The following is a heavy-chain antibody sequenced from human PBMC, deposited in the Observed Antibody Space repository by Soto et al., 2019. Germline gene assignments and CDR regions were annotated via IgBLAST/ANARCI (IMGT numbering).Heavy chain of an antibody. V-gene: IGHV4-39*01. CDR1: GDSIRSSSHY. CDR3: YINGY. J-gene: IGHJ4*02. D-gene: IGHD2-8*01. Sequence: QVQMQESGPGLVKPSESLSLTCTVSGDSIRSSSHYWAWNRQPPGKGLEWIGGFYYSGSPYYNPSLKSRVTMSVDTSKNQFSLNLNSVTAADTAVYYCYINGYWGQATLVTVSS. CDR2: FYYSGSP.